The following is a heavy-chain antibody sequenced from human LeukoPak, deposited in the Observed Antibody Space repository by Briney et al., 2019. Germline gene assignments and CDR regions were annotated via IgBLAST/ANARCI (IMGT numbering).Heavy chain of an antibody. CDR1: GFTVSSNY. D-gene: IGHD6-13*01. Sequence: GGSLRLSCAASGFTVSSNYMSWVRQAPGKGLEWVSVIYSGGSTYYTDSVKGRFTISRDNSKNTLYLQMNSLRAEDTAVYYCARVSSSWYDYWGQGTLVIVSS. CDR3: ARVSSSWYDY. V-gene: IGHV3-53*01. CDR2: IYSGGST. J-gene: IGHJ4*02.